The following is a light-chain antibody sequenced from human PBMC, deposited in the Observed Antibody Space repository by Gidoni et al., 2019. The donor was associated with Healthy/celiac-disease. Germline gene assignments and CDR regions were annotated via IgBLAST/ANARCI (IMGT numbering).Light chain of an antibody. CDR2: SDN. CDR1: ISNIRRNT. J-gene: IGLJ2*01. CDR3: AAWDDSLNGVL. V-gene: IGLV1-44*01. Sequence: QSVLPQPPSPSATPGPRVTTSCSGSISNIRRNTVHWYQQLPGTAPKLLSYSDNQRPAGVPDRFSGARSGTSASLAISGLQSEDEADYYCAAWDDSLNGVLFGGGTKLTVL.